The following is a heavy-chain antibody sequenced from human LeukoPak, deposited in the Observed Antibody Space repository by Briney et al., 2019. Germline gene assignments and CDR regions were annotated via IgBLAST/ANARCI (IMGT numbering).Heavy chain of an antibody. Sequence: GGSLRLSCAASGFLFSRYWKSWVRQAPGKGLEWVADIKGDGSEKYYVESMKGRFHIYRDNVKNSLYLEINSLRAGDTAVLLCARDSFETDIDYWGQGTLVTVSS. CDR2: IKGDGSEK. V-gene: IGHV3-7*01. CDR3: ARDSFETDIDY. D-gene: IGHD1-14*01. J-gene: IGHJ4*02. CDR1: GFLFSRYW.